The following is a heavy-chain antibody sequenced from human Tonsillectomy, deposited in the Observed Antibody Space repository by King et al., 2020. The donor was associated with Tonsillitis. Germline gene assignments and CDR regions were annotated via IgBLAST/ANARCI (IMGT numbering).Heavy chain of an antibody. CDR2: IWSDSSYK. V-gene: IGHV3-33*08. D-gene: IGHD6-19*01. J-gene: IGHJ4*02. CDR3: ARPRAVAGTLYIGY. Sequence: VQLVESGGGVVQPGRSLRLSCAASGFTFSTHGMHWVRQAPGKGLEWVAVIWSDSSYKYYGDSVKCRFTISRDNSKNTVFLQMNSLRAEDTAVYYCARPRAVAGTLYIGYWGQGTLVTVSS. CDR1: GFTFSTHG.